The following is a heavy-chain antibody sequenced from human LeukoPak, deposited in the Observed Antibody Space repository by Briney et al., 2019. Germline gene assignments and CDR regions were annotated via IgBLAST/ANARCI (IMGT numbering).Heavy chain of an antibody. CDR2: IYYSGST. CDR3: ARDTDMVRGVIKRAFDI. J-gene: IGHJ3*02. Sequence: SETLSHTCTVSCGSISSGDYYWSWIRQPPGKGLEWIGYIYYSGSTYYNPSLKSRVTISVDTSENQFSLKLSPVTAADTAVYYCARDTDMVRGVIKRAFDIWGQGTMVTVSS. D-gene: IGHD3-10*01. V-gene: IGHV4-30-4*08. CDR1: CGSISSGDYY.